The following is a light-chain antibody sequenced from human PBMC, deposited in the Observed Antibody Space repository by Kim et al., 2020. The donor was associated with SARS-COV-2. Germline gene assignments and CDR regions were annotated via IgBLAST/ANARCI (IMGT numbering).Light chain of an antibody. V-gene: IGKV1-13*02. CDR3: QQYNTFPLT. J-gene: IGKJ4*01. Sequence: AYVGDRVTINCRASRGISLSLAWYQQKPGKAPNLLIYDSSTLESGVPSRFSGSGSGTDFTLIISSLQPEDFATYHCQQYNTFPLTFGGGTKVDIK. CDR1: RGISLS. CDR2: DSS.